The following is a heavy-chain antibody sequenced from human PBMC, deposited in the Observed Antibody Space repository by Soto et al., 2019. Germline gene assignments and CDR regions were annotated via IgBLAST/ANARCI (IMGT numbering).Heavy chain of an antibody. V-gene: IGHV4-30-4*01. CDR3: AREDDGGDRDYYGLDV. Sequence: QVQLQESGPGLVRPSQTLSLTCTVSGGSISTDHYHWTWIRQTPGKGLEWIGYIHYRGSIHSNPSLQSRVSMSVYTSKNLFSLRLTSVTAADTAVYFCAREDDGGDRDYYGLDVWGQGTTVTVSS. D-gene: IGHD2-21*02. CDR1: GGSISTDHYH. CDR2: IHYRGSI. J-gene: IGHJ6*02.